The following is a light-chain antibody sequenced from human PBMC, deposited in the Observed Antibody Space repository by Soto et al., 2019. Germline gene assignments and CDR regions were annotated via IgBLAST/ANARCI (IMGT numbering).Light chain of an antibody. CDR3: MLATEYPPYT. CDR1: QSLLHSDGETY. J-gene: IGKJ2*01. Sequence: DLVLTQTPLSSPVTLGQPASISCRSSQSLLHSDGETYLSWLQQRPGQPPRLLIYKISNRFSGVPDRFSGSGAGRDFTLKISRVEDEDVGIYYCMLATEYPPYTFGQGTKRAIK. V-gene: IGKV2-24*01. CDR2: KIS.